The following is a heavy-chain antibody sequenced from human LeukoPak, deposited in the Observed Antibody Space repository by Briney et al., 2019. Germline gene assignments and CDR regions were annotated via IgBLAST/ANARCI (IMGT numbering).Heavy chain of an antibody. Sequence: PGGSLRLSCAASGFTFSSYGMHWVRQAPGKGLEWVTVIWYDGSNKYYADSVKGRFTISRDNSKNTLYLQMNSLRAEDTAVYYCARDPNCSGGSCPQGGFDYWGQGTLVTVSS. CDR1: GFTFSSYG. J-gene: IGHJ4*02. CDR3: ARDPNCSGGSCPQGGFDY. CDR2: IWYDGSNK. D-gene: IGHD2-15*01. V-gene: IGHV3-33*01.